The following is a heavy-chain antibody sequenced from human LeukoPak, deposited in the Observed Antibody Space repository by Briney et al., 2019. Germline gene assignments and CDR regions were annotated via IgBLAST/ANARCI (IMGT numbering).Heavy chain of an antibody. CDR1: GYTFTRYY. Sequence: ASVKVSCKASGYTFTRYYIHWVRQAPAQGLEWMGRINPNSGGTSYAQKFQGRVTVTRDTSITTAYMELSRLRSDDTAVYYCAREPDYGDFALPDYWGQGTLVTVSS. D-gene: IGHD4-17*01. CDR2: INPNSGGT. CDR3: AREPDYGDFALPDY. J-gene: IGHJ4*02. V-gene: IGHV1-2*02.